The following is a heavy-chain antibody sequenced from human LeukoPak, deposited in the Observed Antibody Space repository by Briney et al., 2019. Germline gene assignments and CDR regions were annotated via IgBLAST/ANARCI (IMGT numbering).Heavy chain of an antibody. J-gene: IGHJ6*02. CDR3: ARVEPYVYLEDYGDYKRYYYGMDV. Sequence: GGSLRLSCAASGFTFSGYWMSGVRQARGKGGEGVANIKQDGSEKYYVGSVKGRFTISRDNAKNSLYLQINSLRAEDTAVYYCARVEPYVYLEDYGDYKRYYYGMDVWGQGTTVTVSS. V-gene: IGHV3-7*01. D-gene: IGHD4-17*01. CDR1: GFTFSGYW. CDR2: IKQDGSEK.